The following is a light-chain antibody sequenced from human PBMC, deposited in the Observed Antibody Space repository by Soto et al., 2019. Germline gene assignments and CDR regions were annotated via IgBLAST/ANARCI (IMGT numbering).Light chain of an antibody. CDR2: DVS. Sequence: QSALTQPASVSGSPGQSITISFTGTSSDVGGYNYVSWYQQHPGKAPKVMIYDVSNRPSGVSNRFSGSKSGNTASLTISGLQAEDEADYYCSSYTSRSTLVVFGGGTKLTVL. V-gene: IGLV2-14*01. CDR3: SSYTSRSTLVV. J-gene: IGLJ2*01. CDR1: SSDVGGYNY.